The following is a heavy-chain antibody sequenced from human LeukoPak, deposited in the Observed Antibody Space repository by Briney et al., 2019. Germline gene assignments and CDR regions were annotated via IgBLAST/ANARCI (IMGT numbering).Heavy chain of an antibody. CDR3: ARGVNWLPGSFDI. Sequence: GGSLRLSCAASGFTFSNYWMHWVRQAPGKGLVWVSRINSDGINTSYADSVKGRFTISRDNAKNSLYLQMSSLRDDDTSVFYCARGVNWLPGSFDIWGQGTMVTVSS. CDR1: GFTFSNYW. J-gene: IGHJ3*02. V-gene: IGHV3-74*01. D-gene: IGHD3-9*01. CDR2: INSDGINT.